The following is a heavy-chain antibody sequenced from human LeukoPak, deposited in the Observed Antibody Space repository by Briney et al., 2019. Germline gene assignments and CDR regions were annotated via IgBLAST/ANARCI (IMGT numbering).Heavy chain of an antibody. J-gene: IGHJ4*02. D-gene: IGHD6-19*01. V-gene: IGHV3-21*01. Sequence: GGSLRLSCVASGFGFSDYTMNWFRQVPGEGLEWLSSIESASNYIYYADSVKGRFTISRDNAKNSLLLQMDSLTAEDTAVYYCAREATSGWFYFDHWGQGTLVAV. CDR3: AREATSGWFYFDH. CDR2: IESASNYI. CDR1: GFGFSDYT.